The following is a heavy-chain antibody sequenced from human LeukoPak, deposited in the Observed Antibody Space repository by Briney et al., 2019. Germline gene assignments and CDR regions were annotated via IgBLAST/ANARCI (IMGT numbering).Heavy chain of an antibody. Sequence: GGSVRLSCGAWGFSFRDAWMLGVRQAPAKGPEGVGRIKSTRGGGATEDAAPVNGRFTISTDDSQHTVYLQLSSLITEATGVYYCTPALNFHILTGLYQPIAAFDVWGQGTLVTVSS. CDR2: IKSTRGGGAT. V-gene: IGHV3-15*01. CDR3: TPALNFHILTGLYQPIAAFDV. J-gene: IGHJ3*01. CDR1: GFSFRDAW. D-gene: IGHD3-9*01.